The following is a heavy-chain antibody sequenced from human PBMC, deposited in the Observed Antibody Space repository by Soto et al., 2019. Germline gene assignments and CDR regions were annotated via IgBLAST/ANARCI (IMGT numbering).Heavy chain of an antibody. CDR3: ARVGGSYKEPWFDP. Sequence: PSETLSLTCTVSGGSISSYYWSWIRQPPGKGLEWIGYIYYSGSTNYNPSLKSRVTISVDTSKNQFSLKLSSVTAADTAVHYCARVGGSYKEPWFDPWGQGTLVTVSS. D-gene: IGHD1-26*01. J-gene: IGHJ5*02. CDR2: IYYSGST. V-gene: IGHV4-59*01. CDR1: GGSISSYY.